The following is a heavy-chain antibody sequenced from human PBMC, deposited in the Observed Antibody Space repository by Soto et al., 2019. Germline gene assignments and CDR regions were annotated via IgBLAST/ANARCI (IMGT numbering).Heavy chain of an antibody. V-gene: IGHV4-39*01. CDR3: ARVDGGNSGGWFDP. Sequence: PSETLSLTCTVSGGSISSSSYYWGWIRQPPGKGLEWIGSIYYSGSTYYNPSLKSRVTISVDTSKNQFSLKLSSVTAADTAVYYCARVDGGNSGGWFDPWGQGTLVTVSS. J-gene: IGHJ5*02. CDR1: GGSISSSSYY. CDR2: IYYSGST. D-gene: IGHD2-21*02.